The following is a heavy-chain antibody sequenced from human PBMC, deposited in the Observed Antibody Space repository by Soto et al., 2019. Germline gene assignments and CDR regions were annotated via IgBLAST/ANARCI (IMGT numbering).Heavy chain of an antibody. D-gene: IGHD3-10*01. CDR1: GYTFTSYG. J-gene: IGHJ6*02. CDR3: AREGYYYGSGSYYTDYYYYGMDV. CDR2: ISAYNGNT. Sequence: ASVKVSCKASGYTFTSYGISWVRQAPGQGLEWMGWISAYNGNTNYAQKLQGRVTMTTDTSTSTAYMELSSLRSEDTAVYYCAREGYYYGSGSYYTDYYYYGMDVWGQGTTVTVSS. V-gene: IGHV1-18*01.